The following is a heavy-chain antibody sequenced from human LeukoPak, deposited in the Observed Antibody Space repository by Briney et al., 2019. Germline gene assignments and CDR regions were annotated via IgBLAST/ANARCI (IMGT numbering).Heavy chain of an antibody. CDR1: GFTFNTYA. Sequence: GGSLRLSCVVSGFTFNTYAMNWVRQAPGKGLEWVSGISGTGGSTHYADSVRGRLTISRDNSKNTLYLQMNSLSAEDTARYYCAKDQTYYYGSGSYSWFDPWGQGTLVTVSS. CDR3: AKDQTYYYGSGSYSWFDP. D-gene: IGHD3-10*01. CDR2: ISGTGGST. V-gene: IGHV3-23*01. J-gene: IGHJ5*02.